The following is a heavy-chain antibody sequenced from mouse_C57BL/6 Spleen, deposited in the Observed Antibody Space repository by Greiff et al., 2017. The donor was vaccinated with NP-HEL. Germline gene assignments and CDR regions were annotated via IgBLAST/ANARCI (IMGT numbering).Heavy chain of an antibody. CDR3: ARGRYYDYPWFAY. Sequence: VQLQQPGAELVKPGASVKLSCKASGYTFTSYWMHWVKQRPGRGLEGIGRIDPNSGGTKYNEKFKSKATLTVDKPSSTAYMQLSSLTSEDSAVYDCARGRYYDYPWFAYWGQGTLVTVSA. CDR2: IDPNSGGT. V-gene: IGHV1-72*01. J-gene: IGHJ3*01. CDR1: GYTFTSYW. D-gene: IGHD2-4*01.